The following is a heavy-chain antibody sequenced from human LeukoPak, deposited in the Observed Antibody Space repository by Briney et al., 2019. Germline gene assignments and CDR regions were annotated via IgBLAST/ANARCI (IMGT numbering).Heavy chain of an antibody. CDR1: GFTFDDYA. CDR2: ISWNSGSI. J-gene: IGHJ4*02. D-gene: IGHD3-22*01. Sequence: PGRSLRPSCAASGFTFDDYAMHWVRQAPGKGLEWVSGISWNSGSIGYADSVKGRFTISRDNTKNSLYLQMNSLRAEDTAVYYCAKDQGRTTMIVVVGKIRGVFDYWGQGTLVTVSS. CDR3: AKDQGRTTMIVVVGKIRGVFDY. V-gene: IGHV3-9*01.